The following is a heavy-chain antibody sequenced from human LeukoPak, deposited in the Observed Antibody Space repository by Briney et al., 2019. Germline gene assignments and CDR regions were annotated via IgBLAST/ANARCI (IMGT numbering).Heavy chain of an antibody. CDR1: GGTFSSYA. Sequence: SVKVSCKASGGTFSSYAISWVRQAPGQGLEWMGRIIPILGIANYAQKLQGRVTITADKSTSTAYMELSSLRSEDTAVYYCARDRGTGLFDYWGQGTLVTVSS. J-gene: IGHJ4*02. CDR2: IIPILGIA. D-gene: IGHD2-8*02. CDR3: ARDRGTGLFDY. V-gene: IGHV1-69*04.